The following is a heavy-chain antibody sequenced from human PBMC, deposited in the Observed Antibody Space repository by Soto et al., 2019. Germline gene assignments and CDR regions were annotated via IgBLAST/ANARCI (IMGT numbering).Heavy chain of an antibody. CDR2: INHSGST. Sequence: SETLSLTCAVYGGSFSGYYWSWIRQPPGKGLEWIGEINHSGSTNYNPSLKSRVTISVDTSKNQFSLKLSSVTAADTAVYYCARVRDPGDYYGMDVWGQRTTVTVSS. CDR3: ARVRDPGDYYGMDV. CDR1: GGSFSGYY. V-gene: IGHV4-34*01. D-gene: IGHD3-10*01. J-gene: IGHJ6*02.